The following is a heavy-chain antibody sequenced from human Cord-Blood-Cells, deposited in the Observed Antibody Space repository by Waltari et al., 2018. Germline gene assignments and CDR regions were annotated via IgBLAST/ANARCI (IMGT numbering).Heavy chain of an antibody. V-gene: IGHV1-18*04. CDR2: ISAYNGNT. J-gene: IGHJ4*02. Sequence: QVQLVQSGAEVKKPGASVKVSCKASGYTFTSYGISWVRQAPGQGLEWMGWISAYNGNTNYAQKLQGSVTMTTDTSTSTAYMELRSLRSDDTAVYYCARDWAQYNWNYYFDYWGQGTLVTVSS. D-gene: IGHD1-7*01. CDR1: GYTFTSYG. CDR3: ARDWAQYNWNYYFDY.